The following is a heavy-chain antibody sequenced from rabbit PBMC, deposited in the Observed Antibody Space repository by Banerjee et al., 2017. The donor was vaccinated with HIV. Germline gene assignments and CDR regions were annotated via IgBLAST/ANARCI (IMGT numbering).Heavy chain of an antibody. CDR3: ARDLVTAIGWNFAL. J-gene: IGHJ4*01. CDR2: INAVTGRA. D-gene: IGHD7-1*01. CDR1: GFSFSDKAV. Sequence: QEQLVESGGGLVQPEGSLQLSCTASGFSFSDKAVMCWVRQAPGKGLEWIACINAVTGRAVYASWARGRFTFSKTSSTTVTLQVTSLTAADTATYFCARDLVTAIGWNFALWGPGTLVTVS. V-gene: IGHV1S45*01.